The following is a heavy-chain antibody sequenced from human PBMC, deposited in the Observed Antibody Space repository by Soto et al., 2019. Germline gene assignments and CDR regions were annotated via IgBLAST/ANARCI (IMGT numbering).Heavy chain of an antibody. D-gene: IGHD3-22*01. CDR2: VYYTGTT. Sequence: QVQLQESGPGLVKPSETLSLTCTVSGGSIDSYYWTWIRQPPGKGLEWIGYVYYTGTTTYSPSLKIRVTISVETSMNQISLKLSSVTAADTAFYYCARLGGYYQSLDTWGQGTLVNVSS. V-gene: IGHV4-59*08. CDR1: GGSIDSYY. CDR3: ARLGGYYQSLDT. J-gene: IGHJ5*02.